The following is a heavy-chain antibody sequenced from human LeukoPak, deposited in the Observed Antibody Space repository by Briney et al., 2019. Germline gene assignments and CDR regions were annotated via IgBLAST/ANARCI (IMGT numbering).Heavy chain of an antibody. J-gene: IGHJ6*02. Sequence: ASVKVSCKASGYTFTSYYMHWVRQAPGQGLEWMGIINPSGGSTSYAQKFQGRVTMTRDTSTSTAYMELRSLRSDDTAVYYCARDSDKSGSYERYGMDVWGQGTTVTVSS. CDR1: GYTFTSYY. V-gene: IGHV1-46*01. CDR2: INPSGGST. CDR3: ARDSDKSGSYERYGMDV. D-gene: IGHD1-26*01.